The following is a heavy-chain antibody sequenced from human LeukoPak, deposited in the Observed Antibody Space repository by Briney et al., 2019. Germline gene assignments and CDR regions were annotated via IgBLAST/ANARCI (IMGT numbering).Heavy chain of an antibody. V-gene: IGHV3-15*01. Sequence: GGSLRLSCAASGFTFSNAWMSWVRQAPGKGLEWVGRIKSKTEGGTVDYATPVKGRFTISRDDSKNTLYLQMNSLKTEDTAVYYCTTHAYDSSDIFLFFHFWGPGTMVTVSS. D-gene: IGHD3-22*01. CDR3: TTHAYDSSDIFLFFHF. J-gene: IGHJ3*01. CDR1: GFTFSNAW. CDR2: IKSKTEGGTV.